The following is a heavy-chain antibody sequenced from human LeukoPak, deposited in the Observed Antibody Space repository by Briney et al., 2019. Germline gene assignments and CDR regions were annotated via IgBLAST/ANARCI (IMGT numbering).Heavy chain of an antibody. Sequence: GGSLRLSCAASGFSFSNNGMHWVRQAPGKGLEWVAFIRNDGSNKYYADSVKGRFTISRDNSKNTLYLQMNSLRAEDTAVYYCAKDPSLNYDILTAHSMSDWGQGTLVTASS. CDR3: AKDPSLNYDILTAHSMSD. D-gene: IGHD3-9*01. CDR1: GFSFSNNG. V-gene: IGHV3-30*02. J-gene: IGHJ4*02. CDR2: IRNDGSNK.